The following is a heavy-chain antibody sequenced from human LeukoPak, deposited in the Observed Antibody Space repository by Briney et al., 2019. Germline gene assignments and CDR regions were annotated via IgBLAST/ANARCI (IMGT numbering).Heavy chain of an antibody. Sequence: PSETLSLTCTVSGYSISNGYYWGWIRQPPGKGLEWVGSIYHRGSTYYNPSLRSRVTISLDRSKKKFSLKLTSVTAADTAVYYCARDQLKLSTIFGVVITAFDYWGQGTLVTVSS. CDR2: IYHRGST. J-gene: IGHJ4*02. CDR3: ARDQLKLSTIFGVVITAFDY. CDR1: GYSISNGYY. V-gene: IGHV4-38-2*02. D-gene: IGHD3-3*01.